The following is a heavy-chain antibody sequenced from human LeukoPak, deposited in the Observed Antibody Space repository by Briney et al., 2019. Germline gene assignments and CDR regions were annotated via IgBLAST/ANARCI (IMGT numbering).Heavy chain of an antibody. J-gene: IGHJ4*02. Sequence: GGSLRLSCAASGFTFSSYAMSWVRQAPGKGLEWVSGLSGSGGSIYYADSVKGRFTISRDKSKNTLCLQMNSLRAEDTAVYFCAKVDSSSYYEVIDSWGQGTLVSVSS. CDR2: LSGSGGSI. CDR3: AKVDSSSYYEVIDS. V-gene: IGHV3-23*01. D-gene: IGHD3-22*01. CDR1: GFTFSSYA.